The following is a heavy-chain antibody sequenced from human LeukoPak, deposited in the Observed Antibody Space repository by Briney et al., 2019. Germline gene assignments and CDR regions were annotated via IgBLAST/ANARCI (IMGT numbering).Heavy chain of an antibody. CDR2: INHSGST. V-gene: IGHV4-34*01. D-gene: IGHD5-18*01. Sequence: SETLPLTCAVYGGSFSGYYWSWIRQPPGKGLEWIGEINHSGSTNYNPSLKSRVTISVDTSKNQFSLKLSSVAAADTAVYYCARGGYRTLDYWGQGTLVTVSS. CDR1: GGSFSGYY. CDR3: ARGGYRTLDY. J-gene: IGHJ4*02.